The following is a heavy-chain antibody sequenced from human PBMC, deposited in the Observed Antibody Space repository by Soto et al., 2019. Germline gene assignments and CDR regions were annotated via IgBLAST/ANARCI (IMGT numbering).Heavy chain of an antibody. D-gene: IGHD6-19*01. CDR3: GHWSYSTGWSDY. CDR1: GLSLNTTAVG. J-gene: IGHJ4*02. Sequence: GSCPTLVNPTQTLTLTCTLSGLSLNTTAVGVGWVRQPPGKALEWLAVIYWNDAKRYSPSLKSRLTLTKDTSKNQVVLTMTNMDPVDTATYYCGHWSYSTGWSDYWGQGALVTVSS. V-gene: IGHV2-5*01. CDR2: IYWNDAK.